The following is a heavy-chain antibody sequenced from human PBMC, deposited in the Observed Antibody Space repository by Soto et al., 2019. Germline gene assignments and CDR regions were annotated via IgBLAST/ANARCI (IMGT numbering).Heavy chain of an antibody. CDR1: GFTFSSYG. D-gene: IGHD6-19*01. V-gene: IGHV3-30*18. Sequence: QVQLVESGGGVVQPGRSLRLSCAASGFTFSSYGMHGVRQAPGKGLEWVAVISYDGSNKYYADSVKGRFTISRDNSKNTLYLQMNSLRAEDTAVYYCAKDFSQWLVYYGMDVWGQGTTVTVSS. CDR2: ISYDGSNK. CDR3: AKDFSQWLVYYGMDV. J-gene: IGHJ6*02.